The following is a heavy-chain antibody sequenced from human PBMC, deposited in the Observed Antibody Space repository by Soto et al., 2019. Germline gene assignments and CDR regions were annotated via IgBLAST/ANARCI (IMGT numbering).Heavy chain of an antibody. D-gene: IGHD2-2*01. CDR3: ARSTGVVVPAAMGNYYYYGMDV. Sequence: QVQLVQSGAEVKKPGSSVKVSCKASGGTFSSYTISWVRQAPGQGLEWMGRIIPILGIANYAQKFQGRVTITADKSTSTAYMELSSLRSEDTAVYYCARSTGVVVPAAMGNYYYYGMDVWGQGTTVTVSS. V-gene: IGHV1-69*02. CDR1: GGTFSSYT. J-gene: IGHJ6*02. CDR2: IIPILGIA.